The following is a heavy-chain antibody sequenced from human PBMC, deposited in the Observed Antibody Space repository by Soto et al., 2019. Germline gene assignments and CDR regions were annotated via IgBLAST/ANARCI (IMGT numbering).Heavy chain of an antibody. D-gene: IGHD3-10*01. CDR3: GARPGGGGY. Sequence: EVQLVESGGGLIQPGGSLRLSCAVSGFTVSNNYMSWVRQAPGKGLEGVSVIYSGGYTAYGDSVKGRFTISRDNSKNTLLLKIKSPGANAPGVFYWGARPGGGGYWGQGTLVTVSS. CDR1: GFTVSNNY. J-gene: IGHJ4*02. CDR2: IYSGGYT. V-gene: IGHV3-53*01.